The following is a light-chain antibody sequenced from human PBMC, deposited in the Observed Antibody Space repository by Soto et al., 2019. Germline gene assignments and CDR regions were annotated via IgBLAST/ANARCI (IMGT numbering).Light chain of an antibody. CDR1: QSITTY. Sequence: DIQMTQSPSSLSASVGDRVTITCRASQSITTYLNWYRQKPGKAPKLLIYAASSLQSGVPSRFSGSGSETAFTLSISSLQPEDFATYFYQQIYSAPLPFGGGTKVEIK. V-gene: IGKV1-39*01. CDR2: AAS. J-gene: IGKJ4*01. CDR3: QQIYSAPLP.